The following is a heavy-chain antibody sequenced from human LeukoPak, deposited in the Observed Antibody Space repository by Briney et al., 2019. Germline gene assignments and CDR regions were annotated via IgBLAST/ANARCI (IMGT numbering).Heavy chain of an antibody. D-gene: IGHD1-26*01. J-gene: IGHJ4*02. CDR3: AKGGKWDVTPFDY. CDR1: GFSFSTYA. V-gene: IGHV3-23*01. Sequence: GSLRLSCAASGFSFSTYAMSWVRQAPGKGLEWVSGVNGNGGSTSYADSVKGRFTISRDNSKNTLYLQVNSLRAEDTAVYYCAKGGKWDVTPFDYWGQGTLVTVSS. CDR2: VNGNGGST.